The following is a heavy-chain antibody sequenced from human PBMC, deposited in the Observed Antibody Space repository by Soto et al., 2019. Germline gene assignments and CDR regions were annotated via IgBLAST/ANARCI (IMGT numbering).Heavy chain of an antibody. CDR2: ISASGGST. J-gene: IGHJ6*02. V-gene: IGHV3-23*01. CDR3: AERYYYAVSGPYGMDG. CDR1: GFRFSSDG. Sequence: GSLRLSCAAFGFRFSSDGMSWVRQAPGKGLEWVSAISASGGSTYYVDSVKGRFTISRDNSKNTLFLQMNSLRAEDTAVYYCAERYYYAVSGPYGMDGWGQATTAT. D-gene: IGHD3-22*01.